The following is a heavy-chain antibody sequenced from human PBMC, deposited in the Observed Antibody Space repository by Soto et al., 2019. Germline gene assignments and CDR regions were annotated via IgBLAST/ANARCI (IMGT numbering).Heavy chain of an antibody. D-gene: IGHD6-19*01. CDR2: IWYDGSNK. V-gene: IGHV3-33*01. CDR1: GFTFSSYG. CDR3: ASLYSSGWEIFDY. J-gene: IGHJ4*02. Sequence: QVQLVESGGGVVQPGRSLRLSCAASGFTFSSYGMHWVRQAPGKRLEWVAVIWYDGSNKYFADSVKGRFTISRDNSKNTLYLQMNSLRAEDTAVYYCASLYSSGWEIFDYWGQGTLVTVSS.